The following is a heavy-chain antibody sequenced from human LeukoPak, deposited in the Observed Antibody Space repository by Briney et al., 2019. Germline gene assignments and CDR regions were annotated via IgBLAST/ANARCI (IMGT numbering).Heavy chain of an antibody. Sequence: ASVKVSCKASGYTFTGYYMHWVRQAPGQGLEGMGWINPNSGGTNYAQKFQGRVTMTRDTSISTAYMELSRLRSDDTAVYYCARDLGITGSQWVMDVWGKGTTVTVSS. J-gene: IGHJ6*03. V-gene: IGHV1-2*02. CDR3: ARDLGITGSQWVMDV. CDR2: INPNSGGT. D-gene: IGHD1-20*01. CDR1: GYTFTGYY.